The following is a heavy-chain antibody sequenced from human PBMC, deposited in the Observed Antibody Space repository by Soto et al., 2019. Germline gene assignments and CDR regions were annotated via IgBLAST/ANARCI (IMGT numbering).Heavy chain of an antibody. CDR2: IYYSGST. Sequence: PSETLSLTCTVSGGSISSHYWSWIRQPPGKGLEWIGYIYYSGSTNYNPSLKSRVTISVDTSKNQFSLKLSSVTAADTAVYYCASSRADYCSGGSCSIFDYWGQGTLVTVSS. D-gene: IGHD2-15*01. J-gene: IGHJ4*02. CDR1: GGSISSHY. V-gene: IGHV4-59*11. CDR3: ASSRADYCSGGSCSIFDY.